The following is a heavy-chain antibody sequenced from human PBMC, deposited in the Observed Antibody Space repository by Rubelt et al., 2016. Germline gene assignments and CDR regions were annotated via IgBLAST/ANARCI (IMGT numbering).Heavy chain of an antibody. CDR2: ISYDGSNK. D-gene: IGHD6-19*01. V-gene: IGHV3-30*04. CDR3: ARADSIAVAGTFDY. CDR1: GFTFSSYA. J-gene: IGHJ4*02. Sequence: VQLVESGGGLVQPGRSLRLSCAASGFTFSSYAMHWVRQAPGKGLEWVAVISYDGSNKYYADSVKGRFTISRDNSKNTLYLQMNSLRAEDTAVYYCARADSIAVAGTFDYWGQGTLVTVSS.